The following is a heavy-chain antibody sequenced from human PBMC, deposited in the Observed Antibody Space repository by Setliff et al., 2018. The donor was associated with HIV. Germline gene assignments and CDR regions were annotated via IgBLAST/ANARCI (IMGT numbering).Heavy chain of an antibody. V-gene: IGHV4-34*01. J-gene: IGHJ4*02. CDR2: INHSGST. CDR1: GGSFTNYY. Sequence: PSETLSLTCAVYGGSFTNYYWTWIRQAPGRGLEWIGEINHSGSTNYHPSLKTRATISLDTSKSQFSLRLTSVTATDTAIYYCARHPREEPQRNYKFDSWGQGTLVTVSS. D-gene: IGHD1-7*01. CDR3: ARHPREEPQRNYKFDS.